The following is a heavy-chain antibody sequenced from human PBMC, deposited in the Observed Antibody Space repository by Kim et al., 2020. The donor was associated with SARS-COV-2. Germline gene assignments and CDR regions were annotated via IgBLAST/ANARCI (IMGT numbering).Heavy chain of an antibody. V-gene: IGHV4-59*13. Sequence: SETLSLTCSVSGASFTSYYWTWIRQAPGQGLEWIGYIYHTGMTNYNPSLKRRVTMSVEKPMNQFSLKLISVNTADTAVYYCARGTRAQWLGHFDQWGQGILVAVSS. D-gene: IGHD6-19*01. CDR3: ARGTRAQWLGHFDQ. CDR1: GASFTSYY. CDR2: IYHTGMT. J-gene: IGHJ4*02.